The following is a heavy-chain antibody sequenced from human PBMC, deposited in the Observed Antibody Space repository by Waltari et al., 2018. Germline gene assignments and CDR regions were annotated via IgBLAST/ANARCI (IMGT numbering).Heavy chain of an antibody. CDR1: AFFTTSW. CDR3: TRNPGY. J-gene: IGHJ4*02. Sequence: EVQLVNSGGGLVQPGGSLRLSCAASAFFTTSWLDWVRQAPGKGLVWVSRMKTDGTSITYADSVKGRFTISRDSAKNTYYLQMNSLRAEDTAVYYCTRNPGYWGQGTLVTVSS. V-gene: IGHV3-74*03. CDR2: MKTDGTSI.